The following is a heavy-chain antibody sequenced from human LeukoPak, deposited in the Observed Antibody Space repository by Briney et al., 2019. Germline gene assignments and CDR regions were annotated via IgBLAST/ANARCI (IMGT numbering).Heavy chain of an antibody. J-gene: IGHJ4*02. CDR2: IYYSGST. CDR1: GGSFSAYY. CDR3: ARHEWQQLVKFDY. Sequence: SETLSLTCAVYGGSFSAYYWGWIRQPPGKGLEWIGTIYYSGSTYYNPSLKGRVTISVDTSKNQFSLKVSSVTAADTAVYYCARHEWQQLVKFDYWGQGALVTVSS. V-gene: IGHV4-39*01. D-gene: IGHD6-13*01.